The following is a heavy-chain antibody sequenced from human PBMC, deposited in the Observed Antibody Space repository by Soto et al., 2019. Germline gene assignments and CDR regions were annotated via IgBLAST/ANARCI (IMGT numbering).Heavy chain of an antibody. CDR3: AKDVRSTLRPDAFDV. CDR2: ISGSGFTT. D-gene: IGHD2-15*01. V-gene: IGHV3-23*01. Sequence: EVQILESGGGSVQRGGSLRLSCAASGFTFSSYTMTWVRQAPGKGLEWVSSISGSGFTTYYADSVKGRFTISRDNSKNTVYVQMDNLRAEDSAVYHCAKDVRSTLRPDAFDVCSQGTVGSVS. J-gene: IGHJ3*01. CDR1: GFTFSSYT.